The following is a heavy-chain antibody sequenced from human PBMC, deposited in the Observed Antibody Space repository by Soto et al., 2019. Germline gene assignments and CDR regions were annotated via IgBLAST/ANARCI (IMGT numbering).Heavy chain of an antibody. Sequence: EVQLVESGGGLVQPGRSLRLSCAASGFTFDNYAMHWVRQAPGKGLEWVSGISWNSGSIGYADSVKGRFTISRDNAKNSLYLQMNSLRAEDTALYYCGKVRQEYCSGGSCYPLYFDYWGQGTLVTVSS. V-gene: IGHV3-9*01. J-gene: IGHJ4*02. CDR3: GKVRQEYCSGGSCYPLYFDY. CDR1: GFTFDNYA. CDR2: ISWNSGSI. D-gene: IGHD2-15*01.